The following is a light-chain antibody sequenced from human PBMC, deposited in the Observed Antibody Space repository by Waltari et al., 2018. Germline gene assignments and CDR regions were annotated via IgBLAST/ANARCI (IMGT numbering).Light chain of an antibody. V-gene: IGLV2-23*02. J-gene: IGLJ1*01. Sequence: QSALTQPASVSGSPGQSITISCPGTSSDVGSYNLVSWYQHHPGKAPKLMIYEVTKRPPGVSTRFSGSKVGNTASLTIAGLQAEDETDYYCCSFVGSRTSLYVFGTGTKVSVL. CDR2: EVT. CDR1: SSDVGSYNL. CDR3: CSFVGSRTSLYV.